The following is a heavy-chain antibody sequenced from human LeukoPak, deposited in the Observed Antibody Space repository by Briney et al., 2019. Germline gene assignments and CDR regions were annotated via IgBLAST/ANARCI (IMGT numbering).Heavy chain of an antibody. CDR2: INPNIGAT. CDR1: GYTFTGYF. V-gene: IGHV1-2*02. J-gene: IGHJ4*02. CDR3: ARGQLTDGLDY. D-gene: IGHD1-14*01. Sequence: GASVTVSCTASGYTFTGYFMHWVRQASGQGLEWMGWINPNIGATKYARKFQGRVTMTRDTSISTAYMELSRLRSDDTAVYYCARGQLTDGLDYWGQGTLVTVSS.